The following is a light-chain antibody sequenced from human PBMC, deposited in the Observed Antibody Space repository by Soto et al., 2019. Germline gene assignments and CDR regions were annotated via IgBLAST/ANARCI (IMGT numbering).Light chain of an antibody. Sequence: DIQMTQSPSSLSVFVGDRVTITFRASQDIGNFLAWYQQKPGKVPKLLIYAASTLQSGVPSRFSGSGSGTDFTLTISSLQPEDFATYYCQQLESYPSTFGGGTKVDIK. V-gene: IGKV1-9*01. J-gene: IGKJ4*01. CDR2: AAS. CDR1: QDIGNF. CDR3: QQLESYPST.